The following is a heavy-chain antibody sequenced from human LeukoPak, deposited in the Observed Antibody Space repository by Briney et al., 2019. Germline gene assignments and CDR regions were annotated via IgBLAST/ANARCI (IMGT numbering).Heavy chain of an antibody. CDR3: ASGPHDFWSGYYIDY. CDR2: IYSSGST. J-gene: IGHJ4*02. CDR1: GDSISRYY. V-gene: IGHV4-4*07. D-gene: IGHD3-3*01. Sequence: SETLSLTCIVSGDSISRYYWNWIRQPAGRGLEWIGRIYSSGSTNYNPSPKSRLTMSVDTSKNQFSLKLKSVTAADTGVYYCASGPHDFWSGYYIDYWGQGTLVTVSS.